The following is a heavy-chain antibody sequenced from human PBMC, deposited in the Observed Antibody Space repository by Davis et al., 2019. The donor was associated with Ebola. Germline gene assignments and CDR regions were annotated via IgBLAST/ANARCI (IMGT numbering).Heavy chain of an antibody. CDR3: ARIAAESDYGMGV. CDR2: IAVYNGDT. CDR1: GYTFTTYI. D-gene: IGHD6-13*01. J-gene: IGHJ6*02. Sequence: ASVKVSCKASGYTFTTYIITWVRQAPGQGLEWMGWIAVYNGDTKYAHEIQGRVTMTTDISTDTVYMDLRGLRSDDTAVYFCARIAAESDYGMGVWGQGTTVTVSS. V-gene: IGHV1-18*01.